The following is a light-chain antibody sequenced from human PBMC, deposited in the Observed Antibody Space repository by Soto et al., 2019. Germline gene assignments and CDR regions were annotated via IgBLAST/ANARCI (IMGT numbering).Light chain of an antibody. J-gene: IGKJ5*01. CDR1: QSVSSY. CDR3: QQYNNGTPIT. V-gene: IGKV3D-15*01. Sequence: EIVLTQSPATLSLSPGERATLSCRASQSVSSYLACYQQKPGQAPRLLIYDASNRATGIPARFSGSGSGTEFTLTISSRQSEDFAVYYCQQYNNGTPITFGQVTRLEIK. CDR2: DAS.